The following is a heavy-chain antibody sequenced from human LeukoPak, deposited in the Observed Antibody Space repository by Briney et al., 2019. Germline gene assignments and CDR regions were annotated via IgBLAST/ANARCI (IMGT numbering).Heavy chain of an antibody. J-gene: IGHJ4*02. CDR2: IYTSGST. V-gene: IGHV4-61*02. D-gene: IGHD3-10*01. CDR3: ARGLWFGDENPPYFDY. Sequence: SETLSLTCTVSGGSISGGSYYWSWIRQPAGKGLEWIGRIYTSGSTNYNPSLKSRVTMSVDTSKNQFSLKLSSVTAADTALYYCARGLWFGDENPPYFDYWGQGTLVTVSS. CDR1: GGSISGGSYY.